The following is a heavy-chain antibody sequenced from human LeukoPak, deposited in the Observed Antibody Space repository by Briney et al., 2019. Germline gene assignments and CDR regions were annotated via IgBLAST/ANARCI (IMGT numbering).Heavy chain of an antibody. CDR3: ANRYYCDSSGYYTHDY. D-gene: IGHD3-22*01. J-gene: IGHJ4*02. CDR1: GFTFSSYA. Sequence: GGSLRLSCAASGFTFSSYAMSWVRQAPGKGLEWVSAISGSGGSTYYADSVKGRFTISRVNSKNTLYLQMNSLRAEDTAVYYCANRYYCDSSGYYTHDYWGQGTLVTVSS. V-gene: IGHV3-23*01. CDR2: ISGSGGST.